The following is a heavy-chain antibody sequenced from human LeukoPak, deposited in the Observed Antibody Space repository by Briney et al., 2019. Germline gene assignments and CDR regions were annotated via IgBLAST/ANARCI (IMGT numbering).Heavy chain of an antibody. Sequence: ASVKVSCKASGYTFTSYDISWVRQAPGQGLEWMGWISAYNGNTNYAQKLQGRVTMTTDTSTSTAYMELRSLRSDDTAVYYCARDVGRITIFGVAYYYYGMDVWGQGTTVTVSS. D-gene: IGHD3-3*01. CDR1: GYTFTSYD. V-gene: IGHV1-18*01. CDR2: ISAYNGNT. J-gene: IGHJ6*02. CDR3: ARDVGRITIFGVAYYYYGMDV.